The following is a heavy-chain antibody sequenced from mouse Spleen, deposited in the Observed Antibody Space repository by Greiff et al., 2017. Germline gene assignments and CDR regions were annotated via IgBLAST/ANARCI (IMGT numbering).Heavy chain of an antibody. J-gene: IGHJ2*01. CDR3: ALYDYDDATSHFDY. CDR1: GYTFTSYW. CDR2: IYPGSGST. D-gene: IGHD2-4*01. Sequence: QVQLQQPGAELVKPGASVKMSCKASGYTFTSYWITWVKQRPGQGLEWIGDIYPGSGSTNYNEKFKSKATLTVDTSSSTAYMQLSSLTSEDSAVYYCALYDYDDATSHFDYWGQGTTLTVSS. V-gene: IGHV1-55*01.